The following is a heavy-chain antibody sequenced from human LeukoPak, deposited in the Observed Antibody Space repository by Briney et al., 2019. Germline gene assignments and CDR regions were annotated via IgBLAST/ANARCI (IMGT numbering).Heavy chain of an antibody. D-gene: IGHD5-24*01. V-gene: IGHV4-59*11. CDR3: ARGLGDGYSWHWYFDL. CDR1: GGSISSHY. CDR2: IHYSAST. Sequence: PSETLSLTCTVSGGSISSHYWSWIRQPPGKGLEWIGYIHYSASTTYNPSSKSRLTISGDTSKNQFSLNLTSLTAADTAVYYCARGLGDGYSWHWYFDLWGRGTLVTVSS. J-gene: IGHJ2*01.